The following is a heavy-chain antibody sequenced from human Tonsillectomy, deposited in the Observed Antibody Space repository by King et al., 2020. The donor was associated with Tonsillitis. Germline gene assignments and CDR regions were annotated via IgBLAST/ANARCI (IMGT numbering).Heavy chain of an antibody. CDR2: IYYNGST. CDR3: ASAGAGIELTPFYC. J-gene: IGHJ4*02. V-gene: IGHV4-30-4*01. CDR1: GASISSGDSY. Sequence: VQLQESGPGLVKPSQTLSLTCTVSGASISSGDSYWSWIRQPPGKGLEWIGYIYYNGSTYSNPSLESRVSMAADTSKNQFAMKLSSGTAAGPAVYFCASAGAGIELTPFYCWGQGTLVTVSS. D-gene: IGHD6-13*01.